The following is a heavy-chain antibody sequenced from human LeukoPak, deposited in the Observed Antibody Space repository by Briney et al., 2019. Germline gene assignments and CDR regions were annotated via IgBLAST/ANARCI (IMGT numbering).Heavy chain of an antibody. V-gene: IGHV3-23*01. CDR2: ITARGDHA. D-gene: IGHD4-17*01. J-gene: IGHJ4*02. CDR3: AKRLGGYGEGGLDY. CDR1: GFTFKKYD. Sequence: GSLKLSCSAFGFTFKKYDMNWVRPAPGKGLEWVSTITARGDHAWYADSVKGHFTISRDNSKHTMYLQMNSLRADDTAVYYCAKRLGGYGEGGLDYWGQGTLVTVSS.